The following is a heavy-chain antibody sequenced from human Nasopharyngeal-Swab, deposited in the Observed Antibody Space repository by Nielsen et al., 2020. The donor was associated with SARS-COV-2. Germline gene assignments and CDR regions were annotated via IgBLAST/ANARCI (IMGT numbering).Heavy chain of an antibody. J-gene: IGHJ4*02. V-gene: IGHV1-3*01. D-gene: IGHD4-17*01. CDR1: GYTFTSYA. CDR3: ATPMTTVTSFDY. Sequence: ASVKVSCKASGYTFTSYAMHWVRQAPGQRLEWVGWINAGNGNTKYSQKFQGRVTITRDTSASTAYMELSSLRSEDTAVYYCATPMTTVTSFDYWGQGTLVTVSS. CDR2: INAGNGNT.